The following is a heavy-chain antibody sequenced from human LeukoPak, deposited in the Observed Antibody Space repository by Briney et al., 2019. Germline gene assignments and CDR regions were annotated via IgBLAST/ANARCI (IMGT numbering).Heavy chain of an antibody. CDR3: ISAVKGTTYFDH. CDR1: GFTISTYW. J-gene: IGHJ4*02. Sequence: GESLKISCKSSGFTISTYWIGWVRQMPGKGLEWLGLIYLGDAHATTSPSSFQGQVTFSADKSISTAYLQWSSLKASDSGMYYCISAVKGTTYFDHWGQGIRVTVSS. CDR2: IYLGDAHA. D-gene: IGHD2/OR15-2a*01. V-gene: IGHV5-51*01.